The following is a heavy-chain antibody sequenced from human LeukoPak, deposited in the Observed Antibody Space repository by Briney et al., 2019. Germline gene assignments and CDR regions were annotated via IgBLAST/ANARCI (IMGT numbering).Heavy chain of an antibody. D-gene: IGHD2-8*01. CDR1: GYTFTSYD. CDR3: ARGYCTNGVCSHFDY. V-gene: IGHV1-8*01. Sequence: ASVKVSCKASGYTFTSYDINWVRQATGQGLEWMGWMNPNSGNTGYAQKFQGRVTVTRNTSISTAYMELSSLRSEDTAVYYCARGYCTNGVCSHFDYWGQGTLVTVSS. CDR2: MNPNSGNT. J-gene: IGHJ4*02.